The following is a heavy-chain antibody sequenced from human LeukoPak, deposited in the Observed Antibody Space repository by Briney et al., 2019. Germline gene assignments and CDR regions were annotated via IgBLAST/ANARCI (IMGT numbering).Heavy chain of an antibody. V-gene: IGHV4/OR15-8*01. J-gene: IGHJ4*02. CDR3: AYDRNFALDN. D-gene: IGHD3-10*02. CDR2: IYHSGGA. CDR1: GASIDSHSW. Sequence: SETLSLTCAVSGASIDSHSWWSWVRQPPGKGLEWIGEIYHSGGANYKPSLKSRVTMSVDTSKNHFSLKLTSVTAADTAVYYCAYDRNFALDNWGQGTLVTVSS.